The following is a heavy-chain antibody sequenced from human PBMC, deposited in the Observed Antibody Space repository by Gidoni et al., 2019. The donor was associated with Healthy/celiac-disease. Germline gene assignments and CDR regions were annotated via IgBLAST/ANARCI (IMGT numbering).Heavy chain of an antibody. J-gene: IGHJ6*02. V-gene: IGHV3-21*01. D-gene: IGHD1-26*01. Sequence: EVQLVESGGGLVKPGGALRLSCAASGFTFSRYSMNWVRQAPGKGLAWVSSISSSSSYIYYADSVQGRFTISRDNAKNSLYLQMNSLRAEDTAVYYCAREWWERLGYYGMDVWGQGTTVTVSS. CDR3: AREWWERLGYYGMDV. CDR2: ISSSSSYI. CDR1: GFTFSRYS.